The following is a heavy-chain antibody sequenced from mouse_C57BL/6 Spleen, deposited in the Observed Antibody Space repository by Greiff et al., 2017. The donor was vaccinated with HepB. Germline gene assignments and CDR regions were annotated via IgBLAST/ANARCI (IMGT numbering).Heavy chain of an antibody. CDR1: GFTFSDYG. CDR2: ISSGSSTI. Sequence: EVKLMESGGGLVKPGGSLKLSCAASGFTFSDYGMHWVRQAPEKGLEWVAYISSGSSTIYYADTVKGRFTISRDNAKNTLLLQMTSLRSEDTAMYYCARDGYDEGRPFDYWGQGTTLTVSS. D-gene: IGHD2-2*01. V-gene: IGHV5-17*01. J-gene: IGHJ2*01. CDR3: ARDGYDEGRPFDY.